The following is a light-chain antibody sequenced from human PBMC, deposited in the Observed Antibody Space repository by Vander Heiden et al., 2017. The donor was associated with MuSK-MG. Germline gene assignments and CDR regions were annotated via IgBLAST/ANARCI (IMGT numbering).Light chain of an antibody. CDR1: SSNIGSNT. CDR2: KEN. CDR3: AEWADRQIGPV. Sequence: QSVLPQPPSASGTPGQRVTISCSGSSSNIGSNTVNWYQQLPGTAPKRFIEKENQRPSGVPDRFACSKAGTSASPRISVLQSEDEGEDDGAEWADRQIGPVFGGGTKLTVL. J-gene: IGLJ3*02. V-gene: IGLV1-44*01.